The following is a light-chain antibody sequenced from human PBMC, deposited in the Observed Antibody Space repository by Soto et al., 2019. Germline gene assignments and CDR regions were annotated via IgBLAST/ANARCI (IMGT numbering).Light chain of an antibody. CDR3: HQRSNWPPYT. CDR2: DAS. Sequence: EIVLTQSPATLYLSPGERATLSCRASQSVSSYLAWYQQKPGQAPKILIYDASNRATGIPARFSGSGSGTDFTLTISSLEPEDFAVYYCHQRSNWPPYTFGQGTKLEIK. CDR1: QSVSSY. V-gene: IGKV3-11*01. J-gene: IGKJ2*01.